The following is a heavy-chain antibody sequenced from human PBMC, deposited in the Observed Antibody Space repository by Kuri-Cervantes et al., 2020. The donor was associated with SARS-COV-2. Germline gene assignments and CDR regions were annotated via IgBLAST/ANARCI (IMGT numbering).Heavy chain of an antibody. V-gene: IGHV3-23*01. CDR3: AKTDVGWGANFDY. Sequence: GESLKISCAASGFTFGSYAMAWVRQAPGKGLEWVSTISGSGGSTYYADSAKGRFTISRDNSKNTLYLQMNSLRAEDTAVYFCAKTDVGWGANFDYWGQGTLVTVSS. CDR1: GFTFGSYA. D-gene: IGHD1-26*01. CDR2: ISGSGGST. J-gene: IGHJ4*02.